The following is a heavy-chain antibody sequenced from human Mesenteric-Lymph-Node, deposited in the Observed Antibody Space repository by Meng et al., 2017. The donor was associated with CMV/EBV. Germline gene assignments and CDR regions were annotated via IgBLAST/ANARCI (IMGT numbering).Heavy chain of an antibody. V-gene: IGHV3-23*01. J-gene: IGHJ4*02. D-gene: IGHD6-13*01. CDR1: GFTFSSYA. CDR2: ISGGEATT. Sequence: GESLKISCAASGFTFSSYAMSWVRQAPGKGLEWVSAISGGEATTYYADSVKGRFTISRDNSKNTLYLQMNSLGAEDTAVYYCVKDDNNSWYSKSSQNFDYWGQGALVTVSS. CDR3: VKDDNNSWYSKSSQNFDY.